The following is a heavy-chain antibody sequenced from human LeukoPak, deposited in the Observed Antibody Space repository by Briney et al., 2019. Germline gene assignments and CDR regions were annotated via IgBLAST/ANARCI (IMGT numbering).Heavy chain of an antibody. J-gene: IGHJ4*02. CDR3: AKDRVTDSRGYTNEHYFDY. CDR2: TKSKTDGGTT. D-gene: IGHD3-22*01. CDR1: GFTFRNAG. Sequence: GGPLRPSCAASGFTFRNAGMSWVRQAPGKGLEWVGRTKSKTDGGTTDYAAPVKGRFTISRDDSKNSLYLQMNSLMAEDTAVYYCAKDRVTDSRGYTNEHYFDYWGQGTLVTVSS. V-gene: IGHV3-15*01.